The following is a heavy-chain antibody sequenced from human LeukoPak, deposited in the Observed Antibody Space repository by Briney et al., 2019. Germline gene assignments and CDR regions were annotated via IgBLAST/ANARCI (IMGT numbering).Heavy chain of an antibody. D-gene: IGHD1-1*01. CDR3: ATQLERLYFASYYTDV. J-gene: IGHJ6*03. V-gene: IGHV1-18*01. CDR1: GYTFTSYG. CDR2: ISAYNGNT. Sequence: GASVKVSCKASGYTFTSYGISWVRQAPGQGLEWMGWISAYNGNTNYAQKLQGRVTMTTDTSTSTAYMELRSLRSDDTAVYYCATQLERLYFASYYTDVWGKGTTVTISS.